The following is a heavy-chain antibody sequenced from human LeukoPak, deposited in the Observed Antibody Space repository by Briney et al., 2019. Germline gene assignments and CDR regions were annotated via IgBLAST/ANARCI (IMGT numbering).Heavy chain of an antibody. CDR3: ARMTSGSSEINY. V-gene: IGHV1-69*05. CDR1: GGTFSSYA. Sequence: ASVKVSCKASGGTFSSYAISWVRQAPGQGLEWMGGIIPIFGTANCAQKFQGRVTITTDESTSTAYMELSSLRSEDTAVYYCARMTSGSSEINYWGQGTLVTVSS. D-gene: IGHD1-26*01. CDR2: IIPIFGTA. J-gene: IGHJ4*02.